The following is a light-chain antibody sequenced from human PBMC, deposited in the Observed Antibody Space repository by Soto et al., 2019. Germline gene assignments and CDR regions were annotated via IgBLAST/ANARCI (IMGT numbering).Light chain of an antibody. J-gene: IGKJ5*01. CDR2: DAS. CDR3: QQRSNWTPIT. CDR1: QSVSRY. Sequence: EIVFTQCPATLSLSPGERATLSCRASQSVSRYLAWYQRKPGQAPRLLIYDASNRATGIPARFSGSGSGTDFTLTISSLEPEDFAVYYCQQRSNWTPITFGQGTRLEIK. V-gene: IGKV3-11*01.